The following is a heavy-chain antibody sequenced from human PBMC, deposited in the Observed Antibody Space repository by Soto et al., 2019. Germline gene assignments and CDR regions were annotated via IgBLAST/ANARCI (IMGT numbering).Heavy chain of an antibody. V-gene: IGHV4-39*01. D-gene: IGHD6-6*01. Sequence: SETLSLTCTVSGGSISSSSYYWGWIRQPPGKGLEWIGSIYYSGSTYYNPSLKSRVTISVDTSKNQFSLKLSSVTAADTDVYYCMTGSSGFDYWGQGTLVTVSS. CDR1: GGSISSSSYY. J-gene: IGHJ4*02. CDR3: MTGSSGFDY. CDR2: IYYSGST.